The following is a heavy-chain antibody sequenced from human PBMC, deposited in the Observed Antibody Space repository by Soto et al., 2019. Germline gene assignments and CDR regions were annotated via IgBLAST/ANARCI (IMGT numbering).Heavy chain of an antibody. CDR1: GFTFSSYA. J-gene: IGHJ4*02. D-gene: IGHD6-19*01. CDR2: ISYDGSNK. V-gene: IGHV3-30-3*01. CDR3: ARDKSSGDYFDY. Sequence: QVQLVESGEGVVQPGRSLRLSCAASGFTFSSYAMHWVRQAPGKGLEWVAVISYDGSNKYYADSVKGRFTISRDNSKNTLYLQMNSLRAEDTAVYYCARDKSSGDYFDYWGQGTLVTVSS.